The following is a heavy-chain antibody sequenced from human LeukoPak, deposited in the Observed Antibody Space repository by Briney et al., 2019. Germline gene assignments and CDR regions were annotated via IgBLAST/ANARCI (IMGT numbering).Heavy chain of an antibody. Sequence: GGSLRLSCGASGFTFSSYVMNWVRQAPGKGLEWVSAISGSGGSTHYADSVKGRFTISRDNSKNTLYLQMNSLRAEDTAVYYCARERVGATVYWGQGTLVTVSS. CDR2: ISGSGGST. J-gene: IGHJ4*02. CDR1: GFTFSSYV. D-gene: IGHD1-26*01. CDR3: ARERVGATVY. V-gene: IGHV3-23*01.